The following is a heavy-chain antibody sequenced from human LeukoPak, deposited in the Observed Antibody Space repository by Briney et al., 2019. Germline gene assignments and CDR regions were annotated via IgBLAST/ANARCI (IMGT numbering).Heavy chain of an antibody. Sequence: PSETLSLTCAVNGVSFSAYSWSWIRQSPGRGLEWIGEIISGGGVIYNPSLESRATISGDTSENQFSLSLTSVTDADTAVYYCARLRCGHTDVICYNYWGQGTLVTVSS. V-gene: IGHV4-34*12. D-gene: IGHD2-21*01. J-gene: IGHJ4*02. CDR3: ARLRCGHTDVICYNY. CDR2: IISGGGV. CDR1: GVSFSAYS.